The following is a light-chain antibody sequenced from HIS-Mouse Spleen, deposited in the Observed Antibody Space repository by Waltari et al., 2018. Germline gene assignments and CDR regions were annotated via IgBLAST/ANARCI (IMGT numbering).Light chain of an antibody. Sequence: SYELTQPPSVSVSPGQTARITCPGDALPNKSAYWYQQKSGQAPVLVSYEDSKRPAGIPERFSGSSSGTMATLTISGAQVEDEADYYCYSTDSSGNHRVFGGGTKLTVL. CDR3: YSTDSSGNHRV. V-gene: IGLV3-10*01. CDR2: EDS. CDR1: ALPNKS. J-gene: IGLJ2*01.